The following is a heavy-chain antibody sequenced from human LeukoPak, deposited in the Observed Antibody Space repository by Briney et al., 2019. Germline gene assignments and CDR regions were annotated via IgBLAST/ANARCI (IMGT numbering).Heavy chain of an antibody. CDR1: GFTFSSYT. V-gene: IGHV3-23*01. D-gene: IGHD3-10*01. Sequence: GGSLRLSCAASGFTFSSYTMNWVRRAPGKGLEWVSAIGGSGGSTHYADSVKGRFDISRDNSKNTVYLQMSSLRVEDTAVYYRVKVPYGSGSYSTLDYWGQGTLVTVSS. CDR3: VKVPYGSGSYSTLDY. J-gene: IGHJ4*02. CDR2: IGGSGGST.